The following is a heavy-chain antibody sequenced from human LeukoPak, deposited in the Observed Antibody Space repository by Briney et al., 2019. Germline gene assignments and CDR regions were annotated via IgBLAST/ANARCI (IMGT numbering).Heavy chain of an antibody. CDR2: ISGRGGTT. Sequence: GGSLRLSCAASGFTFSSNGMNWVRQAPGKGLEWVSAISGRGGTTYYADSVRGRFTISRDIAKNTLYLQMSSLRAEDTAMYYCARRLRRNYFDYWGQGTLVTVSS. D-gene: IGHD4-17*01. J-gene: IGHJ4*02. CDR1: GFTFSSNG. V-gene: IGHV3-23*01. CDR3: ARRLRRNYFDY.